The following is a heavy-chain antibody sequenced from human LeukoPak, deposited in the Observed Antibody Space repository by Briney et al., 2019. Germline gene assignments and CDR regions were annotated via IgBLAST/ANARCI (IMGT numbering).Heavy chain of an antibody. CDR3: ARDRDYSNTERGFDY. V-gene: IGHV1-2*02. J-gene: IGHJ4*02. CDR2: INPNSGET. CDR1: GYTFTDYY. D-gene: IGHD4-11*01. Sequence: ASVKVSCMTSGYTFTDYYIHWVRQAPGQGLEWMGWINPNSGETNSAQKLQGRVTMTGDTSISTAYMELRRVTSDDTAVYYCARDRDYSNTERGFDYWGQGTLVTVSS.